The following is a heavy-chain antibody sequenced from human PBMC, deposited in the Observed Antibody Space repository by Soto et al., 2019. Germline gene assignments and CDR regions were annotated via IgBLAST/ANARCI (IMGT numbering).Heavy chain of an antibody. CDR2: IWNVGSNK. CDR1: GFTFSSYG. CDR3: ARDPLSGRYYYFDY. V-gene: IGHV3-33*01. D-gene: IGHD1-26*01. Sequence: QVQLVESGGGVVQPGRSLRLSCAASGFTFSSYGMHWVRQAPGKGLEWVAVIWNVGSNKYYADSVKGRFTISRDNSKNTLYLQMNSLRAEDTDVYYCARDPLSGRYYYFDYWGQGTLVNVSS. J-gene: IGHJ4*02.